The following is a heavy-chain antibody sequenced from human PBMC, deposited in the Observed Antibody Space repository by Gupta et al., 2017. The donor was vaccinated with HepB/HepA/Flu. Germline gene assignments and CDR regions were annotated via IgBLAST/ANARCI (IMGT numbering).Heavy chain of an antibody. Sequence: QVQLVQSGAEVKKPGASVKVSCKASGYTFTSYYMHWVRQAPGQGLEWMGIINPSGGSTSYAQKFQGRVTMTRDTSTSTVYMELRSLRSEDTAVYYCARGGGNYYDSSGYRFPLFDYWGQGTLVTVSS. CDR2: INPSGGST. CDR3: ARGGGNYYDSSGYRFPLFDY. V-gene: IGHV1-46*01. D-gene: IGHD3-22*01. J-gene: IGHJ4*02. CDR1: GYTFTSYY.